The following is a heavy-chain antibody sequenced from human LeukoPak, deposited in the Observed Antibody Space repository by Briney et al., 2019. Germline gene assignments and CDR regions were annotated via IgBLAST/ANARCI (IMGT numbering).Heavy chain of an antibody. CDR3: AGGYCSSTSCYSRWFDP. J-gene: IGHJ5*02. V-gene: IGHV1-18*01. Sequence: ASVKVSCKASGYTFTSCGISWVRQAPGQGLEWMGWISAHNGNTNYAQKLQGRVTMTTDTSTSTAYMELRSLRSDDTAVYYCAGGYCSSTSCYSRWFDPWGQGTLVTVSS. CDR1: GYTFTSCG. CDR2: ISAHNGNT. D-gene: IGHD2-2*01.